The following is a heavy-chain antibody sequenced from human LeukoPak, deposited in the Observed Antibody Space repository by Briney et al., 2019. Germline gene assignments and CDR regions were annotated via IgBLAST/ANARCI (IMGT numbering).Heavy chain of an antibody. J-gene: IGHJ4*02. D-gene: IGHD1-26*01. CDR2: IYQSETA. Sequence: NPSETLSLTCTVSGYSISSGYFWGWMRQPPGKGLEWIGSIYQSETAHYNPSLKSRVTISVDTSKNQFSLKLSSVTAADTAVYYCARDRRVGALGGFDYWGQGTLVTVSS. V-gene: IGHV4-38-2*02. CDR3: ARDRRVGALGGFDY. CDR1: GYSISSGYF.